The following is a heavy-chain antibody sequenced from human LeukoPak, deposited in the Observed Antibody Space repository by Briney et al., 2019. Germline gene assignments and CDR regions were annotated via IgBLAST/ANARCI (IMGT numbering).Heavy chain of an antibody. V-gene: IGHV1-18*01. CDR2: ISGYNDNT. J-gene: IGHJ4*02. D-gene: IGHD3-10*01. CDR1: GYTFTSYG. Sequence: ASVKVSGKASGYTFTSYGIIWVRHAPGQGLEWMGWISGYNDNTKYAQKLQGRVTMTTDTSTSTAYMELRRLRSDDTAVYYCARATGRVVRGITWRYFDYWGQGTLVTVSS. CDR3: ARATGRVVRGITWRYFDY.